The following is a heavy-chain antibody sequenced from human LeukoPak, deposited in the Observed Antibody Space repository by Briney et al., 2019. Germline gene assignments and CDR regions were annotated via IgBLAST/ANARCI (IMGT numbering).Heavy chain of an antibody. CDR2: ITSSSIYI. D-gene: IGHD6-19*01. Sequence: GGSLRLSCAASGFIFSSYTMNWVRQAPGKGLEWVSSITSSSIYIYYADSVKGRFTISRDNAKNSLYLQMNSLRAEDTAVYYCARGGYSSDGFDYWGQGTLVTVSS. CDR3: ARGGYSSDGFDY. V-gene: IGHV3-21*01. J-gene: IGHJ4*02. CDR1: GFIFSSYT.